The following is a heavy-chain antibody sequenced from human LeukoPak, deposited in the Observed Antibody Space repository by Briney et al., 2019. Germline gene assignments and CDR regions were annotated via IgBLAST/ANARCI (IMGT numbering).Heavy chain of an antibody. CDR3: AKEISGWPRGAEY. D-gene: IGHD6-19*01. CDR2: ITGSGGSI. J-gene: IGHJ4*02. CDR1: GFTFSRYA. V-gene: IGHV3-23*01. Sequence: GGSLRLSCAASGFTFSRYAMSWVRQAPGKGLEWVSSITGSGGSIYYADSVRGRFTISRDNSNNTLYPQMNSLRAEDTAIYYCAKEISGWPRGAEYWGQGTLVTVSS.